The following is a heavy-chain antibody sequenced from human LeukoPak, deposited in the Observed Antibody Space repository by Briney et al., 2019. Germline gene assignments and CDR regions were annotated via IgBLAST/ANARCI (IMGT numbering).Heavy chain of an antibody. Sequence: GGSLRLSCAASGFTVSSNYMSWVRQAPGKGLEGVSVIYSCGSTYYADSVKGRFTISRDNSKNTLYLQINSLRAEDTAVYYCARGRWDYTVTTLYYFDSWGQGTLVTVSS. CDR2: IYSCGST. V-gene: IGHV3-66*03. CDR3: ARGRWDYTVTTLYYFDS. CDR1: GFTVSSNY. D-gene: IGHD4-11*01. J-gene: IGHJ4*02.